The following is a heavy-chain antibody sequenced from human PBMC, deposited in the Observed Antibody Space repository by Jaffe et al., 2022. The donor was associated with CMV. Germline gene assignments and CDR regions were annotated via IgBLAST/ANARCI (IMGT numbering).Heavy chain of an antibody. CDR2: ISSSSSYI. CDR3: ARGPPPQSAYLHNHYYGMHV. V-gene: IGHV3-21*01. CDR1: GFSFSSYS. Sequence: EVQLVESGGGLVKPGGSLRLSCAASGFSFSSYSMKWVRQAPGKGLEWVSSISSSSSYIYYADSVKGRFTISRDNAKNSLYLQMNSLRAEDTAVYYCARGPPPQSAYLHNHYYGMHVWGQGTTVTVSS. J-gene: IGHJ6*02. D-gene: IGHD1-1*01.